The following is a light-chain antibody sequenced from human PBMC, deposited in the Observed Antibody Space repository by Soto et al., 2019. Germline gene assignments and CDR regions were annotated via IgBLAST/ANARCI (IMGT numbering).Light chain of an antibody. V-gene: IGKV3-15*01. CDR1: QSVSSN. J-gene: IGKJ2*01. CDR2: GAS. Sequence: EVVMTQSPATLSVSPGEGATLSCRASQSVSSNLAWFQQRPGQAPRLLIYGASTRATGIPARFSGSGSGTEFTLTISSLQSEDFAVYYCQEYNYWPLYTFGQGTKLEIK. CDR3: QEYNYWPLYT.